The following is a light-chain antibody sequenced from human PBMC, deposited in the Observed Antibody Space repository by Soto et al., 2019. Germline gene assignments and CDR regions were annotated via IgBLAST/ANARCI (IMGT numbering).Light chain of an antibody. V-gene: IGKV1-17*03. CDR2: AAS. CDR1: QDISTY. Sequence: DIQMTQSPSAMSASVGDRVTITCRASQDISTYLVWFQQKPGKVPKRLIFAASSLQGGVPSRFSGSGSGTEFTLTISSLQPEDFATYSCLQHNSFPLTFGGGTKVELK. CDR3: LQHNSFPLT. J-gene: IGKJ4*01.